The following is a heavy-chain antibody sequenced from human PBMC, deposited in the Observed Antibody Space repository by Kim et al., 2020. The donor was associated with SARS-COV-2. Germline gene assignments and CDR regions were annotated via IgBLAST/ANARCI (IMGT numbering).Heavy chain of an antibody. CDR3: ARVAGNGLDL. Sequence: SETLSLTCAVSGGSFSEYTWRWFRQPPGKGLEWIGEINHSGSTKYNPSLKSRVTMSVDRSKNQISLKLTSVTAADTAVYYCARVAGNGLDLWGQGTLIAVSS. CDR2: INHSGST. J-gene: IGHJ5*02. V-gene: IGHV4-34*01. D-gene: IGHD2-8*01. CDR1: GGSFSEYT.